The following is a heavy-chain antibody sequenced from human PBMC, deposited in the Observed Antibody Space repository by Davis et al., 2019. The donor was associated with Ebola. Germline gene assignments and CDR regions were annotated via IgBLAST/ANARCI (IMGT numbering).Heavy chain of an antibody. CDR1: GFTFSSYA. J-gene: IGHJ4*02. CDR3: AKDSYNWNYIGY. Sequence: GESLKISCAASGFTFSSYAMSWVRQAPGKGLEWVSAISGSGGSTYYADSVKGRFTISRDNSKNTLYLQMNSLRAEDTAVYYGAKDSYNWNYIGYWGQGTLVTVSS. V-gene: IGHV3-23*01. D-gene: IGHD1-20*01. CDR2: ISGSGGST.